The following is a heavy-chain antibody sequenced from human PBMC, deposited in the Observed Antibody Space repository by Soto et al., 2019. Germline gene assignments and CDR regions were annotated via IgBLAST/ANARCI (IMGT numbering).Heavy chain of an antibody. V-gene: IGHV1-69*13. J-gene: IGHJ6*02. CDR3: ARDRLVVGAATVDYYYYGMDV. CDR1: GGTFSSYA. D-gene: IGHD2-15*01. CDR2: IIPIFGTA. Sequence: SVKVSCKASGGTFSSYAISWVRQAPGQGLEWMGGIIPIFGTANYAQKFQGRVTITADESTSTAYMELSSLRSEDTAVYYCARDRLVVGAATVDYYYYGMDVWGQGTTVTVSS.